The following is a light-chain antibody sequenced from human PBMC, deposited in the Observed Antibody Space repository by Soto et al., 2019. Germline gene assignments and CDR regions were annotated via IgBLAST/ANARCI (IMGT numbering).Light chain of an antibody. CDR2: DAS. CDR3: QQRSNWPLT. Sequence: EIVLTQSPATLSLSPGARVTLSCRTSQSVSKYLAWYQQTPVQAPRLLIYDASNRSDGVTPRFSGSGSGTDFYLPISGLEPEDVAVYYCQQRSNWPLTFGGGTKVQSK. CDR1: QSVSKY. J-gene: IGKJ4*01. V-gene: IGKV3-11*01.